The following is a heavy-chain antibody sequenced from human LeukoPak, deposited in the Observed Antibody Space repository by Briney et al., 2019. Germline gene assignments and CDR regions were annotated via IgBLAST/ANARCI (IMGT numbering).Heavy chain of an antibody. J-gene: IGHJ4*02. D-gene: IGHD3-10*01. Sequence: GGSLRLSSAASGFTFSSYGMNWVRRAPGKGLEWVSAISGSGGSTYYADSVKGRFTISRDNSKDTLYLQMNSLRAEDTAVYYCAKEYGSGSYYPYWGQGTLVTVSS. CDR2: ISGSGGST. CDR1: GFTFSSYG. V-gene: IGHV3-23*01. CDR3: AKEYGSGSYYPY.